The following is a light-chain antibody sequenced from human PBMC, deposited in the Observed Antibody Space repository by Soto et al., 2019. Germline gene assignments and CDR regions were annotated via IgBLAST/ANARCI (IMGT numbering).Light chain of an antibody. J-gene: IGKJ5*01. V-gene: IGKV4-1*01. CDR2: WAS. CDR1: QSLFFTSHNKNY. CDR3: QQYFYSVVIT. Sequence: DVVMTQSPDSLAVSLGERATITCKSSQSLFFTSHNKNYLAWYQQKSGQPPKLLISWASTREPGVPDRFSGSGSGTEFTLTINGLQAEDVAVYYCQQYFYSVVITFGQGTRLEIK.